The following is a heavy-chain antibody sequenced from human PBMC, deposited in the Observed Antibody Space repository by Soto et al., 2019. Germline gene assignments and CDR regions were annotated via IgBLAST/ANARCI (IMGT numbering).Heavy chain of an antibody. V-gene: IGHV3-64D*08. CDR3: VKVAAWGPDY. CDR2: ISSNGGSK. Sequence: GGSLRLSCAASGFTFSSYAMHWVRQAPGKGLEYVAAISSNGGSKYYADSVKGRFTISRDNSRNTLYLQMSSLRAEDTAVYYCVKVAAWGPDYWGQGTLVTVSS. J-gene: IGHJ4*02. CDR1: GFTFSSYA. D-gene: IGHD3-16*01.